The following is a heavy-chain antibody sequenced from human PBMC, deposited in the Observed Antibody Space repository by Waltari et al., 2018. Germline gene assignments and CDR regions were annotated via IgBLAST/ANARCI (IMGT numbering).Heavy chain of an antibody. CDR2: TSYDEGNK. V-gene: IGHV3-30*18. D-gene: IGHD6-19*01. Sequence: MHWVRQAPGKGLDWVAVTSYDEGNKYYADSVKGRFTISRDNSKNTVYLQMSSLRTDDTAVYYCAKRGPNGGWNPDYWGQGTLVTVSS. CDR3: AKRGPNGGWNPDY. J-gene: IGHJ4*02.